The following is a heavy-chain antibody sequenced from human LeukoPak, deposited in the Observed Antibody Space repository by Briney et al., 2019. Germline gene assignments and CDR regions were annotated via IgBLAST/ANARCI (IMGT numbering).Heavy chain of an antibody. Sequence: ASVKVSCKASGYTFTSYYMHWVRQAPGQGLEWMGGFDPEDGETIYAQKFQGRVTITADESTSTAYMELSSLRSEDTAVYYCARGANIWFGVLRVSDYYYYYYMDVWGKGTTVTISS. J-gene: IGHJ6*03. CDR1: GYTFTSYY. V-gene: IGHV1-46*01. CDR2: FDPEDGET. CDR3: ARGANIWFGVLRVSDYYYYYYMDV. D-gene: IGHD3-10*01.